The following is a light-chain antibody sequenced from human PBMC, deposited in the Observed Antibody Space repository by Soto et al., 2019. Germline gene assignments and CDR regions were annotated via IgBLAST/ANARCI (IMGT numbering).Light chain of an antibody. J-gene: IGLJ3*02. CDR2: LEGSGSY. V-gene: IGLV4-60*02. Sequence: QLVLTQSASASASLGSSVKLTCTLSSGHSTYIIAWHQQQPGKAPRYLMKLEGSGSYNKGSGVPDRFSGSSSGADRYLTISSLQFEDEADYYCETWDSSNWVFGGGTQLTVL. CDR3: ETWDSSNWV. CDR1: SGHSTYI.